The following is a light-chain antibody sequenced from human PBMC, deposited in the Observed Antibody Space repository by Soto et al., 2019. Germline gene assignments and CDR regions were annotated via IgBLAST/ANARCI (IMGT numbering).Light chain of an antibody. CDR3: CSYAGSNTFYV. CDR1: SSDVGSYIL. CDR2: EAT. J-gene: IGLJ1*01. Sequence: QSVLTQPASVSGSPGQSITISCTGTSSDVGSYILVSWYQQHPGKAPKLMIYEATKRPSGVSGRFSGSKSGNTASLTISGLQAEDEADYYWCSYAGSNTFYVFGTGTKVTVL. V-gene: IGLV2-23*01.